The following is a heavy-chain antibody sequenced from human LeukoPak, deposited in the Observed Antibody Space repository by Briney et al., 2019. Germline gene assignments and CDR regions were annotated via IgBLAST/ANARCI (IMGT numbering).Heavy chain of an antibody. CDR1: GYSITSGYY. CDR3: AKGTSSGWYYFDY. V-gene: IGHV4-38-2*02. Sequence: SETLSLTCIVSGYSITSGYYWGWIRQPPGKGLEWIGSIYHSGDTYYNPSLKSRVTISVDTSKNQFSLKLDSVTAADTAVYYCAKGTSSGWYYFDYWGQGTLVTISS. J-gene: IGHJ4*02. D-gene: IGHD6-19*01. CDR2: IYHSGDT.